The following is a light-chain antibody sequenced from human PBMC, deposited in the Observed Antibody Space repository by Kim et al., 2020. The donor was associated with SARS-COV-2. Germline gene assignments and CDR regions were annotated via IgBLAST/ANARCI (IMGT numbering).Light chain of an antibody. Sequence: PGERGTLSCRASRSVSSSYLTWYQQKPGQAPRLSRYGAATRATGIPARFSGSGSGTDFTLTISSLQPGDFAVYYCQQDYNLPQTFGQGTKLEI. CDR2: GAA. V-gene: IGKV3D-7*01. CDR3: QQDYNLPQT. J-gene: IGKJ2*01. CDR1: RSVSSSY.